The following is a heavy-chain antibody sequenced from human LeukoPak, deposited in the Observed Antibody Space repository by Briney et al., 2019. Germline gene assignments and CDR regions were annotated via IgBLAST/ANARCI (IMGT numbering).Heavy chain of an antibody. CDR1: GFTFRTYW. CDR2: ISGDGRST. J-gene: IGHJ4*02. D-gene: IGHD3-22*01. CDR3: AAFYYDPAY. V-gene: IGHV3-74*01. Sequence: GGSLRLSCAASGFTFRTYWMHWVRQAPGKGLIWVSRISGDGRSTSYADSVKGRFTIFRDNAKNTLYLQMHSLRAEDTAVYYCAAFYYDPAYWGQGTLVTVSS.